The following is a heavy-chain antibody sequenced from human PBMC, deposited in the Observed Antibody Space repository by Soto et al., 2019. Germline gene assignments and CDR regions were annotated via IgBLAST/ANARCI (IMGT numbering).Heavy chain of an antibody. Sequence: GGSLRLSCAASGFTFSSYGMHWVRQAPGKGLEWVAVISYDGSNKYYADSVKGRFTISRDNSKNTLYLQMNSLRAEDTAVYYCAKSPGAFDIWGQGTIVTVSS. CDR2: ISYDGSNK. V-gene: IGHV3-30*18. CDR3: AKSPGAFDI. CDR1: GFTFSSYG. J-gene: IGHJ3*02.